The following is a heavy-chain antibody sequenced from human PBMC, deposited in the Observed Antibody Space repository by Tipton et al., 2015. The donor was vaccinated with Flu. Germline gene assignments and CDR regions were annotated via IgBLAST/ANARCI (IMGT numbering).Heavy chain of an antibody. V-gene: IGHV3-30*18. Sequence: SLRLSCAASGFTFSTYGMHWVRQAPGKGLEWVAVISYDGSNKYYTDSVKGRFTISRDISKNTLYLQMNSLRAEDTAVYYCAKVHSGSYYHAFDIWGQGTMVTVSS. CDR3: AKVHSGSYYHAFDI. J-gene: IGHJ3*02. D-gene: IGHD1-26*01. CDR2: ISYDGSNK. CDR1: GFTFSTYG.